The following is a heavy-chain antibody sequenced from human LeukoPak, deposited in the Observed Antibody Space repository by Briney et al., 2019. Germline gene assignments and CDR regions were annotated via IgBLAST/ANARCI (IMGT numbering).Heavy chain of an antibody. V-gene: IGHV5-51*01. CDR2: IYPGDSDT. CDR1: GYSFSSYW. CDR3: AGHYGYGYSNRPFDY. D-gene: IGHD4-11*01. Sequence: PGESLKISCKGSGYSFSSYWIGWVRQTPGKGLEWMGIIYPGDSDTRYSPSFQGQVTISADKSISTAYLQWSSLQASDTAMYYCAGHYGYGYSNRPFDYWGQGTLVTVSS. J-gene: IGHJ4*02.